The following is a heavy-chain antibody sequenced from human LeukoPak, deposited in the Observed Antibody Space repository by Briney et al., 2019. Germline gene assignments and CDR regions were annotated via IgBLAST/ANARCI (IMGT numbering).Heavy chain of an antibody. CDR1: GGFFSGYY. V-gene: IGHV4-34*01. J-gene: IGHJ4*02. D-gene: IGHD2-8*01. CDR2: IIHSGST. CDR3: ARGILVTVYAAFDW. Sequence: SETLSLTCGVYGGFFSGYYWTWIRQSPGMGLEWIGEIIHSGSTNYNPSLTSRVTISVDTSKKQFSLELSSVTAADTAVYYCARGILVTVYAAFDWWGQGTLVTVSS.